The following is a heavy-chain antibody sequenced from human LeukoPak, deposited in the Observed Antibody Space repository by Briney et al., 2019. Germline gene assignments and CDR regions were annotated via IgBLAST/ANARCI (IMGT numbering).Heavy chain of an antibody. CDR2: IYYSGRT. Sequence: SETLSLTCTVSGGSISSYCWSWIRQPPGKGLEWIGYIYYSGRTNYNPSLKSRVTISVDTSKNQFSLKLSSVTAADTAVYYCARGDWGYCSGGSCPNWFDPWGQGTLVTVSS. D-gene: IGHD2-15*01. V-gene: IGHV4-59*01. J-gene: IGHJ5*02. CDR3: ARGDWGYCSGGSCPNWFDP. CDR1: GGSISSYC.